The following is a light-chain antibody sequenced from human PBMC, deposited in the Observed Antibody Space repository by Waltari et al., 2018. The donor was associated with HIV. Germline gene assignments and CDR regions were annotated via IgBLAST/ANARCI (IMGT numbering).Light chain of an antibody. J-gene: IGKJ1*01. CDR1: RSLLQSNGYNY. CDR3: MEALEVT. Sequence: DIVMTQSPLALAVTPGEQASIPCRSSRSLLQSNGYNYLDWYLQKPGQSPQLLIYFASNRASGAPDRFSGSGSGRDFTLKISRVEAEDVGVYYCMEALEVTFGQGTKVEIK. CDR2: FAS. V-gene: IGKV2-28*01.